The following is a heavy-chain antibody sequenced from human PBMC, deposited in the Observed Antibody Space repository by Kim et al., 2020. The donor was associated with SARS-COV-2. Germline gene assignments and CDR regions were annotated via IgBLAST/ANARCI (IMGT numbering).Heavy chain of an antibody. J-gene: IGHJ4*02. V-gene: IGHV4-34*01. D-gene: IGHD3-10*01. Sequence: SETLSLTCAVYGGSFSGYYWSWIRQPPGKGLEWIGEINHSGSTNYNPSLKSRVTISVDTSKNQFSLKLSSVTAADTAVYYCARGRFWYYGSGTLFDYWGQGTLVTVSS. CDR1: GGSFSGYY. CDR3: ARGRFWYYGSGTLFDY. CDR2: INHSGST.